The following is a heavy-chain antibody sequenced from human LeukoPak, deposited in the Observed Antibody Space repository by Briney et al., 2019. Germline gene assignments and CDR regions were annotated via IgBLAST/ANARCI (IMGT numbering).Heavy chain of an antibody. D-gene: IGHD2-15*01. CDR2: ISAYNGNT. CDR3: ARGYCSGSSCYDFDY. CDR1: GYTFTSYG. V-gene: IGHV1-18*01. Sequence: ASVKVSCKASGYTFTSYGISWVRQAPGQGLEWMGWISAYNGNTNYAQKLQGRVTMTTDTSTSTAYMELRSLRSDDTAVYYCARGYCSGSSCYDFDYWGQGTLVTVSS. J-gene: IGHJ4*02.